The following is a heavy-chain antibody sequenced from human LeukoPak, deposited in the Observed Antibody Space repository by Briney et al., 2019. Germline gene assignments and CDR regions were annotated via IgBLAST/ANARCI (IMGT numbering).Heavy chain of an antibody. CDR2: ISSSGNVI. CDR1: GFTVSSNY. J-gene: IGHJ4*02. V-gene: IGHV3-11*01. CDR3: AAEVSPKVFDY. Sequence: GGSLRLSCAASGFTVSSNYMSWIRQVPGKGLEWISYISSSGNVIYFVDSLKGRFTISRDNAKSLLFLQMNSLRADDTAVYFCAAEVSPKVFDYRGQGTLVTVSS.